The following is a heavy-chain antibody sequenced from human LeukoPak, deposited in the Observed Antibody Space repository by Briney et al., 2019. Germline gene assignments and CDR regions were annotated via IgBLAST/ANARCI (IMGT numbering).Heavy chain of an antibody. CDR2: IHHSGGT. J-gene: IGHJ4*02. CDR3: ARVGTPPIHMWRGYYFDY. D-gene: IGHD6-25*01. Sequence: SETLSLTCTVSGYSISSGYYWGWIRQPPGKGLEWIGAIHHSGGTYYNPSLKSRVTISIDTSKNHFSLKLTSVTAADTAVYYCARVGTPPIHMWRGYYFDYWGQGTLVTVSS. CDR1: GYSISSGYY. V-gene: IGHV4-38-2*02.